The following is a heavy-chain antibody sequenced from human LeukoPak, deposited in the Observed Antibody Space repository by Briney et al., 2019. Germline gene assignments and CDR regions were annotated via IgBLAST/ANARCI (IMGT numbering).Heavy chain of an antibody. J-gene: IGHJ4*02. V-gene: IGHV1-2*02. CDR3: ARETDYGGNSEHYFDY. D-gene: IGHD4-23*01. Sequence: ASVTVSFTAAGYTFNDYYMHWVRQAPGQGLEWMGWINPNSGGTNYAQKFQGRVTMTRDTSISTAYMELSRLRSDDTAVYYCARETDYGGNSEHYFDYWGQGTLVTVSS. CDR2: INPNSGGT. CDR1: GYTFNDYY.